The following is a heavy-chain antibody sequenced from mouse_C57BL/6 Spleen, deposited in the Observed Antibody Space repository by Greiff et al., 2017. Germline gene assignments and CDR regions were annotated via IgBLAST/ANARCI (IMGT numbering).Heavy chain of an antibody. Sequence: QVQLQQPGAELVKPGASVKMSCKASGYTFTSYWITWVKQRPGQGLEWIGDIYPGSGSPNYNEKFKSKATLTVATSSSTAFMQLSSLTSEDSAVYYCASTGGYPSWFAYWGQGTLVTVSA. V-gene: IGHV1-55*01. CDR3: ASTGGYPSWFAY. CDR1: GYTFTSYW. D-gene: IGHD2-14*01. J-gene: IGHJ3*01. CDR2: IYPGSGSP.